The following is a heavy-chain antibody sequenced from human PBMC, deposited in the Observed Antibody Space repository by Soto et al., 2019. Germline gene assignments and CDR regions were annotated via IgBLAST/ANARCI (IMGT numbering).Heavy chain of an antibody. D-gene: IGHD2-21*01. CDR3: VGVYGGWSCFLDS. CDR2: IYHSGTT. J-gene: IGHJ4*02. CDR1: GYSLTSGYH. Sequence: PSETLSLTCGVSGYSLTSGYHWGWIRQPPVKGLEWIGTIYHSGTTYYNPSLMSRVTMSVDTSQNQFSLKVTSATAADTAVYFCVGVYGGWSCFLDSWGQGTLVTVSS. V-gene: IGHV4-38-2*01.